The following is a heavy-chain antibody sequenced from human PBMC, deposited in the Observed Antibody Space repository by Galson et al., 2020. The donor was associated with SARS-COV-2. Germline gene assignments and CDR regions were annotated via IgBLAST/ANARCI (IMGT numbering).Heavy chain of an antibody. CDR3: ARFQKTPVLNYFDY. V-gene: IGHV3-7*03. J-gene: IGHJ4*02. Sequence: GGSLRLSCAASGFTFSSYWISWVRQAPGKGLEWVANIKQDGSEKYYVDSVKGRFTISRDNAKNSLYLQMNSLRAEDTAVYYCARFQKTPVLNYFDYWGQGTLVTVSS. CDR1: GFTFSSYW. D-gene: IGHD4-17*01. CDR2: IKQDGSEK.